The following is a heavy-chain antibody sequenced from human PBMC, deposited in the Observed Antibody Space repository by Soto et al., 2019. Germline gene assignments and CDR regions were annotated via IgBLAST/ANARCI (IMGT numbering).Heavy chain of an antibody. CDR1: GGSINDFY. J-gene: IGHJ4*02. CDR3: ARLGGVAARTFDY. Sequence: QVQLQESGPGLVKPSETLSLTCSVSGGSINDFYWSWIRQSPGKGLEWIGYIYYSGSTNYNPSLQSRVTSSIESSKTQLSLNLRSVTTADTAVYYCARLGGVAARTFDYWGQGTLVTVSS. D-gene: IGHD6-6*01. V-gene: IGHV4-59*01. CDR2: IYYSGST.